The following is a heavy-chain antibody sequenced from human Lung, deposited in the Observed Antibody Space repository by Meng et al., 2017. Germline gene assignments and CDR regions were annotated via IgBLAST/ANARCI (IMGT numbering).Heavy chain of an antibody. V-gene: IGHV6-1*01. CDR2: TYYRSKWYN. Sequence: QVHRQQSGPGLVKPSQPLSLTCAISGDSVPSNIAAWHWIRQSPSRGLEWLGRTYYRSKWYNGYAVSVRSRITINPDTSKNQFSLQLNSVTPEDTAVYYCARSQQWLDSWGQGTLVTVSS. D-gene: IGHD6-19*01. J-gene: IGHJ4*02. CDR1: GDSVPSNIAA. CDR3: ARSQQWLDS.